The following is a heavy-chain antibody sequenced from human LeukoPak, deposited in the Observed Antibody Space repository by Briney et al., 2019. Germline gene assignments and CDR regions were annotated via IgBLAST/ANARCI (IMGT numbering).Heavy chain of an antibody. D-gene: IGHD6-19*01. CDR3: ARKTVAGNANDY. Sequence: ASVKVSCKASGYTFTSYGISWVRQAPGQGLEWMGWINPNSGGTNYAQKFQGRVTMTRDTSISTAYMELSRLRSDDTAVYYCARKTVAGNANDYWGQGTLVTVSS. CDR2: INPNSGGT. J-gene: IGHJ4*02. V-gene: IGHV1-2*02. CDR1: GYTFTSYG.